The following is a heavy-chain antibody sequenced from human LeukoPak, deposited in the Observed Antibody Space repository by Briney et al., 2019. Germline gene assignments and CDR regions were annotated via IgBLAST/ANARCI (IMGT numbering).Heavy chain of an antibody. Sequence: PSETLSLTCTVSGGSISSSSYYWGWIRQPPGKGLEWIGSIYYSGSTYYNPSLKSRVTISVDTSKNQFSLKLSSVTAADTAVYYCARSYYYDSSGRNDFDYWGQGTLVTVSS. CDR3: ARSYYYDSSGRNDFDY. D-gene: IGHD3-22*01. CDR1: GGSISSSSYY. V-gene: IGHV4-39*01. CDR2: IYYSGST. J-gene: IGHJ4*02.